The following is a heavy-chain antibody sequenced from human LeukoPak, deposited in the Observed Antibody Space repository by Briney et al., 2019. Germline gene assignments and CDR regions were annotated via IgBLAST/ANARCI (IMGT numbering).Heavy chain of an antibody. V-gene: IGHV4-59*08. Sequence: SETLSLTCSVSGGPFNGYYGSWIRQPPGRGVEWIGYVFYTGSTNYNSSRKSRLSISVDTSENQFYLKVSAVTGADPAVFYWARNLGGRSGYHYWGQGALVTVSS. CDR1: GGPFNGYY. CDR2: VFYTGST. J-gene: IGHJ4*02. D-gene: IGHD5-12*01. CDR3: ARNLGGRSGYHY.